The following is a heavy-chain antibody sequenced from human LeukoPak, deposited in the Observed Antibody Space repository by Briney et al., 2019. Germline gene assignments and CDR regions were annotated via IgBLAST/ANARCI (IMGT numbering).Heavy chain of an antibody. D-gene: IGHD4-17*01. J-gene: IGHJ4*02. CDR1: GFTFSGYS. CDR2: ISSSSYI. CDR3: ARTIHYGDLDY. Sequence: GGSLRLSCAASGFTFSGYSMNWVRQAPGKGLEWVSSISSSSYIYYADSVEGRFTISRDNAKNSLYLQMNSLRAEDTAVYYCARTIHYGDLDYWGQGTLVTVSS. V-gene: IGHV3-21*01.